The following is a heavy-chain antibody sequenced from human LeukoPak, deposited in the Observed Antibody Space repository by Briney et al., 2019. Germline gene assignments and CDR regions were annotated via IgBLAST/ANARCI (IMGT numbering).Heavy chain of an antibody. D-gene: IGHD3-10*01. V-gene: IGHV4-34*01. Sequence: SETLSLTCAVYGGSFSGYYWSWIRQPPGKGLEWIGEINHSGGTNYNPSLKSRVAISVDTSKNQFSLKLRSVTAADTAVYYCAPGSYFGNWFDPWGQGTLVTVSS. CDR3: APGSYFGNWFDP. CDR1: GGSFSGYY. J-gene: IGHJ5*02. CDR2: INHSGGT.